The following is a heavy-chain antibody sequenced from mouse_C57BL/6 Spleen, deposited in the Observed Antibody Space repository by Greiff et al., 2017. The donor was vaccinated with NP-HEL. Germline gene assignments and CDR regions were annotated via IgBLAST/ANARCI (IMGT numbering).Heavy chain of an antibody. CDR3: ARYYGSSYGYDC. CDR1: GYTFTSYW. D-gene: IGHD1-1*01. Sequence: QVQLQQPGTELVKPGASVKLSCKASGYTFTSYWMHWVKQRPGQGLEWIGNINPSNGGTNYHAKFKSKATMTVDKSSSTAYMQLSSLTSEDSAVYCGARYYGSSYGYDCWGQGTTLTVSS. CDR2: INPSNGGT. V-gene: IGHV1-53*01. J-gene: IGHJ2*01.